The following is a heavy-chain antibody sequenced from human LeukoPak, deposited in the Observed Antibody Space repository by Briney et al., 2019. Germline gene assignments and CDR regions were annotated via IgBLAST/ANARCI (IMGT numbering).Heavy chain of an antibody. CDR2: ISGSGDRT. CDR1: GFTFNSYA. Sequence: GGSLRLSCAASGFTFNSYAMSWVRQAPGKGLEWVSAISGSGDRTFYADSVKGRLTISRDNSKNTLYLQLNTVRAEDTALYYCARGGTNYYYMDVWGNGTTVTVSS. V-gene: IGHV3-23*01. J-gene: IGHJ6*03. CDR3: ARGGTNYYYMDV. D-gene: IGHD3-10*01.